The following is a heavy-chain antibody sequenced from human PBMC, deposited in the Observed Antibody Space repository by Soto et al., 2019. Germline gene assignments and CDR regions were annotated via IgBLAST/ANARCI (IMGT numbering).Heavy chain of an antibody. CDR1: GFTVSSNY. CDR3: AREKRQDYDFWSGYYFDY. V-gene: IGHV3-53*01. Sequence: GSLRLSCAASGFTVSSNYIILGRQSAFKWLEWVSVIYSGGSTYYADSVKGRFTISRDNSKNTLYLQMNSLRAEDTAVYYCAREKRQDYDFWSGYYFDYWGQGTLVTVSS. CDR2: IYSGGST. D-gene: IGHD3-3*01. J-gene: IGHJ4*02.